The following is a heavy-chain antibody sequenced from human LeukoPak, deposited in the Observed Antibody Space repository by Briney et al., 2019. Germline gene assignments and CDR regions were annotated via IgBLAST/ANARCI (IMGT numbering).Heavy chain of an antibody. D-gene: IGHD3-22*01. CDR3: ARGQYHYDTSGHHFDN. CDR2: IYKTGRT. CDR1: GGSVTSSDYY. J-gene: IGHJ4*02. Sequence: SQTLSLTCTVSGGSVTSSDYYWNWIRQHPEKGLEWIGYIYKTGRTFYNPSLKSRVVISVDTSKNQFSLNLTSVTAADTALYYCARGQYHYDTSGHHFDNWGEGDLVTVSS. V-gene: IGHV4-31*03.